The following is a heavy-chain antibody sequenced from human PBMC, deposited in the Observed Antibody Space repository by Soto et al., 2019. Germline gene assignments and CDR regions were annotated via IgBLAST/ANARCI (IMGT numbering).Heavy chain of an antibody. J-gene: IGHJ4*02. CDR3: ARGNSIVVVTEANKYYFDY. V-gene: IGHV1-46*01. CDR1: GYTFTSYY. CDR2: INPSGGST. D-gene: IGHD2-21*02. Sequence: ASVKVSCKASGYTFTSYYMHWVRQAPGQGLEWMGIINPSGGSTSYAQKFQGRVTMTRDTSTSTVYMELSSLRSEDTAVYYCARGNSIVVVTEANKYYFDYWGQGTLVTVSS.